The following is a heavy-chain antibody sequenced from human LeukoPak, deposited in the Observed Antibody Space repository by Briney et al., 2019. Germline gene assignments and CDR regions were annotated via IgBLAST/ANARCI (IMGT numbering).Heavy chain of an antibody. CDR2: ISYDGSNK. J-gene: IGHJ4*02. Sequence: QPGGSLRLSCAASGFTFSSYAMHWVRQAPGKGLEWVAVISYDGSNKYYADSVKGRFTISRDNSKNTLYLQMNSLRGEDTAVYYCARPNSSSWYDLTPFDYWGQGTLVSVSS. CDR1: GFTFSSYA. D-gene: IGHD6-13*01. CDR3: ARPNSSSWYDLTPFDY. V-gene: IGHV3-30-3*01.